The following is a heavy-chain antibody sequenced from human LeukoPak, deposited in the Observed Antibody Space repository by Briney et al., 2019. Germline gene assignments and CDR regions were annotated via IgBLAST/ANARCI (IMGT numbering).Heavy chain of an antibody. D-gene: IGHD5-24*01. CDR3: ARRQQTGGDNGLHNWFDP. CDR1: DGSSSSSS. CDR2: IYYSGST. V-gene: IGHV4-59*08. J-gene: IGHJ5*02. Sequence: SETLSLTCTVSDGSSSSSSWNWIRQPPGKGLEWVGYIYYSGSTKYNPSLESRVTISVDTSKNQISLNMRSVTAADTAIYYCARRQQTGGDNGLHNWFDPWGQGILVTVSS.